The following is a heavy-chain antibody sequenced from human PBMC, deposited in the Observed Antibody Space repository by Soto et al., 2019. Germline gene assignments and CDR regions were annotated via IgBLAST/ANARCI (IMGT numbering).Heavy chain of an antibody. CDR1: GGTFSSYA. CDR2: IIPIFGTA. CDR3: ARDLSPFHPSTNNYYYYGMDV. V-gene: IGHV1-69*13. J-gene: IGHJ6*02. D-gene: IGHD2-8*01. Sequence: ASVKVSCKASGGTFSSYAISWVRQAPGQGLEWMGGIIPIFGTANYAQKFQGRVTITADESTSTAYMELSSLRSEDTAVYYCARDLSPFHPSTNNYYYYGMDVWGQGTTVTVSS.